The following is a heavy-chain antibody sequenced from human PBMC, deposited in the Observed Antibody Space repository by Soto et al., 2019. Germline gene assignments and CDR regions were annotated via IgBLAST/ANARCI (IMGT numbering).Heavy chain of an antibody. J-gene: IGHJ4*02. Sequence: SETLSLTYTVSGGSISSYYWSWIRQPPGKGLEWIGYIYYSGSTNYNPSLKSRVTISVDTSKNQFSLKLSSVTAADTAVYYCARGLKLYSSGWYDFDYWGQGTLVTVSS. V-gene: IGHV4-59*01. CDR3: ARGLKLYSSGWYDFDY. D-gene: IGHD6-19*01. CDR1: GGSISSYY. CDR2: IYYSGST.